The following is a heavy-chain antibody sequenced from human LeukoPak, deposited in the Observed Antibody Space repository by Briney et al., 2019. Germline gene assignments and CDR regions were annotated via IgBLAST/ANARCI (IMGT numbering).Heavy chain of an antibody. V-gene: IGHV4-59*01. Sequence: SETLSLTCTVSGDSFSGSYWTWVRQPPGQGLEWIGKIHYSGKDDYNPSLKGRITISVDTSKNQMSLTLTSVTGADTAIYYCVEFGVDYDKGVWGQGTTVTVSS. CDR1: GDSFSGSY. CDR3: VEFGVDYDKGV. CDR2: IHYSGKD. D-gene: IGHD3-16*01. J-gene: IGHJ6*02.